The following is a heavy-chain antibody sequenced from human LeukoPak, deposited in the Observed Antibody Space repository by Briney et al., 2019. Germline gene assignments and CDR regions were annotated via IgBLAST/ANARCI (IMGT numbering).Heavy chain of an antibody. CDR3: ARGVGGSSSPLDY. Sequence: SETLSLTCAVYGGSFSGYYWSWIRQPTGKGLEWIGYIYYSGSTNYNPSLKSRVTISVDTSKNQFSLKLSSVTAADTAVYYCARGVGGSSSPLDYWGQGTLVTVSS. CDR2: IYYSGST. CDR1: GGSFSGYY. J-gene: IGHJ4*02. V-gene: IGHV4-59*01. D-gene: IGHD1-26*01.